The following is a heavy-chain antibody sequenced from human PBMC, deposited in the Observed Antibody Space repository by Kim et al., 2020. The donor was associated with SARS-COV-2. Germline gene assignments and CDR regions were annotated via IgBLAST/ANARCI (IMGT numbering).Heavy chain of an antibody. CDR2: IYSGAAT. CDR1: GGSLSGSGSS. CDR3: ARIYSSNFYMDV. Sequence: SETLSLTCTVSGGSLSGSGSSWGLAWIRQPPGKGLEWIGNIYSGAATYYSPSLKSRVTMSADTSESQFSLRLSSVAAADTDVYYCARIYSSNFYMDVWG. D-gene: IGHD2-15*01. J-gene: IGHJ6*03. V-gene: IGHV4-39*01.